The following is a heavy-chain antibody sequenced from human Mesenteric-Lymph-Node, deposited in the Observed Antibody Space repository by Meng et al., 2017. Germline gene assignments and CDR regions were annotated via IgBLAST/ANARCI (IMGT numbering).Heavy chain of an antibody. CDR3: ASENSSGYLGYFQH. CDR1: GGTFSSYA. Sequence: QVQLVRSVSAVSKPGSCVNAVRKHSGGTFSSYAISWAPQAPGQALEWMGGIIPIFGTANYAQKFQGRVTITTDESTSTAYMELSRLRSDDTAVYYCASENSSGYLGYFQHWGQGTLVTVSS. V-gene: IGHV1-69*05. J-gene: IGHJ1*01. CDR2: IIPIFGTA. D-gene: IGHD3-22*01.